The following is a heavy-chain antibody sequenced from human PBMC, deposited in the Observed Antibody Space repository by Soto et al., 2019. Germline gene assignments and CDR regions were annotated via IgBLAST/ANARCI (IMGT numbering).Heavy chain of an antibody. V-gene: IGHV2-70*11. CDR1: GFSLRTSGMC. D-gene: IGHD3-22*01. J-gene: IGHJ6*02. CDR2: IDWDDDK. CDR3: ARIPPYERGPYGMDV. Sequence: GPTLVNPTQTLTLTCTFSGFSLRTSGMCVSWIRQPPGKALEWLARIDWDDDKYYSTSLKTRLTISKDTSKNQVVLTMTNMDPVDTATYYCARIPPYERGPYGMDVWGQGTTVTVSS.